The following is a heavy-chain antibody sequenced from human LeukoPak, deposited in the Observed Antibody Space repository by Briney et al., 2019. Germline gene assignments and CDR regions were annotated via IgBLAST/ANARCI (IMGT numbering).Heavy chain of an antibody. V-gene: IGHV3-20*04. CDR1: GFPFDDYD. CDR2: INWNGGST. CDR3: ARSPSYRYGYNYYYIDV. J-gene: IGHJ6*03. Sequence: PGGSLRLSCAASGFPFDDYDMNWVRQAPGKGLEWISGINWNGGSTRSADSVKGRLTISRDNAKNSLYLQMDSLRAEDTALYYCARSPSYRYGYNYYYIDVWGKGTTVTVSS. D-gene: IGHD3-16*02.